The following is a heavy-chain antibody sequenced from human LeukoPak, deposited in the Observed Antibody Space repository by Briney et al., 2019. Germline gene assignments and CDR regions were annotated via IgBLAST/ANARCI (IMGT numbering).Heavy chain of an antibody. CDR2: ISSSSSTI. Sequence: GGSLRLSCAASGFTFSSYSMNWVRQAPGKGLEWVSYISSSSSTIYYADSVKGRFTISRDNAKNSLYLQMNSLRGEDTAVYYCARDFWSGYKSTGDYWGQGTLVTVSS. CDR1: GFTFSSYS. D-gene: IGHD3-3*01. CDR3: ARDFWSGYKSTGDY. V-gene: IGHV3-48*01. J-gene: IGHJ4*02.